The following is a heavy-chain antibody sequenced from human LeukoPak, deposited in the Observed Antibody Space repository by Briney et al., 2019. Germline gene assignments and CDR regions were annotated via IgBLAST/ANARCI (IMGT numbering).Heavy chain of an antibody. CDR1: GDSISSGDYY. J-gene: IGHJ4*02. CDR2: IYYSVST. V-gene: IGHV4-30-4*01. CDR3: ARVKYSFGYSDY. Sequence: SETLSLTCTVSGDSISSGDYYWSWIRQPPGKGLEWIGYIYYSVSTYYNPSLKSRVTISVDTSKNQFSLKLSSVTAADTAVYYCARVKYSFGYSDYWGQGTLVTVSS. D-gene: IGHD5-18*01.